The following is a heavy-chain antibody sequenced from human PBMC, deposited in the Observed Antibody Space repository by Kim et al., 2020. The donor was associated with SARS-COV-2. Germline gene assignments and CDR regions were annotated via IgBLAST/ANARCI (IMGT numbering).Heavy chain of an antibody. J-gene: IGHJ4*02. CDR3: AKNEKRSDTSPCYC. CDR2: ISASGGSA. V-gene: IGHV3-23*01. CDR1: GFTFGNYA. D-gene: IGHD3-22*01. Sequence: GGSLRLSCAASGFTFGNYAMSWVRQAPGKGLEWVSGISASGGSASYADSVKGRFTISRDDPKNTLYLQMNSLTVEDTAVYFWAKNEKRSDTSPCYCWGLG.